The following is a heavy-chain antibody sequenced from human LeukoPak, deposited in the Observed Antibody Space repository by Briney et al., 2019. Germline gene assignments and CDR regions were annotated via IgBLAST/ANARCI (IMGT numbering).Heavy chain of an antibody. Sequence: GGSLRLSCAASGFTVSSNYMSWVRQAPGKGLEWVSAIYSGGSTYYADSVKGRFTISRDNSKNTLFLQMHSLRAEDTAVYYCARSGFGELLFFDNWGQGTLVTVSS. CDR2: IYSGGST. CDR1: GFTVSSNY. D-gene: IGHD3-10*01. V-gene: IGHV3-53*01. J-gene: IGHJ4*02. CDR3: ARSGFGELLFFDN.